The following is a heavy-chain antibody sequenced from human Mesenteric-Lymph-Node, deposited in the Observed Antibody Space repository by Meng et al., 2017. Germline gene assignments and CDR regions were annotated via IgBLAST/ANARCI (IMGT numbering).Heavy chain of an antibody. CDR2: ISYSGST. CDR1: GGSVSSGSYY. J-gene: IGHJ5*02. D-gene: IGHD1/OR15-1a*01. Sequence: QGQVQESGPGLVRPSETLSLTCTVSGGSVSSGSYYWSWIRQPPGKGLEWIGFISYSGSTNYNPSLKSRVTISVDTSKNQFSLKLSSVTAADTAVYHCARDGTINLRGGWFDPWGQGTLVTVSS. CDR3: ARDGTINLRGGWFDP. V-gene: IGHV4-61*01.